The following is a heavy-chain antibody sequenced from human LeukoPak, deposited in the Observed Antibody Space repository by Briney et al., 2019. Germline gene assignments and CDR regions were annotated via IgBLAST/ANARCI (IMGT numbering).Heavy chain of an antibody. V-gene: IGHV3-30*02. J-gene: IGHJ4*02. CDR3: ARVRDDYGDYTLGFDY. D-gene: IGHD4-17*01. CDR1: GFTFSSYG. Sequence: PGGSLRLSCAASGFTFSSYGMHWVRQAPGKGLEWVAFIRYDGSNKYYADSVKGRFTISRDNSKNTLCLQMNSLRAEDTAVYYCARVRDDYGDYTLGFDYWGQGTLVTVSS. CDR2: IRYDGSNK.